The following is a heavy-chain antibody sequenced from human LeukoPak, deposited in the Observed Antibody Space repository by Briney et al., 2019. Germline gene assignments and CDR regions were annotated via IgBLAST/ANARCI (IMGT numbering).Heavy chain of an antibody. D-gene: IGHD3-3*01. Sequence: SETLSLTRTVSGGSISTYYWSWIRQPPGKGLEWIGYIYYSGSTNYSPSLKSRVTISVDTSKNQFSLNLSSVTAADTAVYYCARELFSDDAFDIWGQGTMATVSS. CDR3: ARELFSDDAFDI. V-gene: IGHV4-59*01. CDR2: IYYSGST. J-gene: IGHJ3*02. CDR1: GGSISTYY.